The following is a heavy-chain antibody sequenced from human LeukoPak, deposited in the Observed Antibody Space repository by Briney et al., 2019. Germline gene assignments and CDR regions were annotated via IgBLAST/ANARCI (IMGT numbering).Heavy chain of an antibody. CDR2: ISSSSSYI. V-gene: IGHV3-21*01. CDR1: GFTFSSYS. Sequence: AVSLRLSCAASGFTFSSYSMNWVRQAPGKGLEWVSSISSSSSYIYYAESVKGRFTISRDNAKNSLYLQMNSLRAEDTAVHYCARGLYGSGSYMAPYYYMDVWGKGTTVTVSS. CDR3: ARGLYGSGSYMAPYYYMDV. D-gene: IGHD3-10*01. J-gene: IGHJ6*03.